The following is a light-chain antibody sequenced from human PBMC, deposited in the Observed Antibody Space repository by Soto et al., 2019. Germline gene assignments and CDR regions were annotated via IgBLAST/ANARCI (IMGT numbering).Light chain of an antibody. CDR3: QSYDSSLSGHYV. V-gene: IGLV1-40*01. J-gene: IGLJ1*01. Sequence: QSVLTQPPSVSGAPGQRVPISSTGSSSNVGTGYDVHWYQQVPGTAPKLLIFGNNNRPSGVPDRFSGSKSGTSASLAITGLQAEDEADYYCQSYDSSLSGHYVFGTGTKVTVL. CDR1: SSNVGTGYD. CDR2: GNN.